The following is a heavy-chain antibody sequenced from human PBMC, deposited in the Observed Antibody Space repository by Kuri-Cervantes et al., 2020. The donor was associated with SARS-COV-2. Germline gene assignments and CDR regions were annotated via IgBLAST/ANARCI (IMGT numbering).Heavy chain of an antibody. J-gene: IGHJ4*02. Sequence: SETLSLTCTVSGGSISSYCWGWIRQPPGKGLEWIGYIYYSGSTNYNPTLKSRVTISVDTSKNQFSLKLSSVTAADTAVYYCARHVTYTTFFDYWGQGTLVTVAS. D-gene: IGHD1-1*01. CDR2: IYYSGST. CDR1: GGSISSYC. V-gene: IGHV4-59*08. CDR3: ARHVTYTTFFDY.